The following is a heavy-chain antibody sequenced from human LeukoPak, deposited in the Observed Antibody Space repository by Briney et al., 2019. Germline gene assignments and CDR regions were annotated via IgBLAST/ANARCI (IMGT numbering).Heavy chain of an antibody. V-gene: IGHV3-23*01. Sequence: PGGSLRLSCAASVFTFSNYAMSWVRQAPGKGLEWVSGISASGGNTYYADSVKGRSTISRDNSKNTLYLQMNSLRPEDTAVYFCAKDLKQLVGSDYWGQGTLVTVSS. CDR1: VFTFSNYA. J-gene: IGHJ4*02. CDR2: ISASGGNT. CDR3: AKDLKQLVGSDY. D-gene: IGHD6-6*01.